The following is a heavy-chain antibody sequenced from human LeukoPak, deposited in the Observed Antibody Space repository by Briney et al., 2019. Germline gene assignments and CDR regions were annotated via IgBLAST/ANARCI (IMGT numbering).Heavy chain of an antibody. Sequence: PGGSLRLSCAASGFSFSDYWMHWVRQAPGKGLGWVSGISWNSGSIGYADSVKGRFTISRDNAKNSLYLQMNSLRAEDTALYYCAKDIEGYCSSTSVDYWGQGTLVTVSS. CDR2: ISWNSGSI. D-gene: IGHD2-2*01. J-gene: IGHJ4*02. CDR3: AKDIEGYCSSTSVDY. CDR1: GFSFSDYW. V-gene: IGHV3-9*01.